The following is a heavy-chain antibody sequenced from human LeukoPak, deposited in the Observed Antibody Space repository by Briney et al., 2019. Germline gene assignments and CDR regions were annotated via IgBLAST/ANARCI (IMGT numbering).Heavy chain of an antibody. V-gene: IGHV3-21*01. CDR1: GFTFSSYS. Sequence: GGSLRLSCAASGFTFSSYSMNWVRQAPGKGLEWVSSISSSSSYIYYADSVKGRFTISRDNAKNSLYLQMNSLRAEDTAVYYCASHLTWIQLWSGNGMDVWGQGTTVTVSS. J-gene: IGHJ6*02. CDR2: ISSSSSYI. CDR3: ASHLTWIQLWSGNGMDV. D-gene: IGHD5-18*01.